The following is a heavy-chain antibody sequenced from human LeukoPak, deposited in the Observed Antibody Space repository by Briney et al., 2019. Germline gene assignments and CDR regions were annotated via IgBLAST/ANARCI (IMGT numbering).Heavy chain of an antibody. V-gene: IGHV3-30*18. Sequence: PGGSLRLSCAASGFTFSSYGMHWVRQAPGEELEWVAVISYDGSNKYYADSVKGRFTISRDNSKNTLYLQMNSLRAEDTAVYYCAKDYGRLDYWGQGTLVTVSS. CDR2: ISYDGSNK. J-gene: IGHJ4*02. D-gene: IGHD3-10*01. CDR1: GFTFSSYG. CDR3: AKDYGRLDY.